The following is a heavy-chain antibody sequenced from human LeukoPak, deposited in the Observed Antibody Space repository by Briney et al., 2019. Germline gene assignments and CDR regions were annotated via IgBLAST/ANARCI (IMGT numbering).Heavy chain of an antibody. Sequence: GGSLRLSCAASGFTFSSYSMNWVRQAPGKGLEWVSSISSSSSYIYYADSVKGRFTISRDNAKNSLYLQMNRLRADDTAVYYCARDPNGDYIGAFDILGQGTRVTVSS. CDR2: ISSSSSYI. CDR1: GFTFSSYS. CDR3: ARDPNGDYIGAFDI. J-gene: IGHJ3*02. V-gene: IGHV3-21*04. D-gene: IGHD4-17*01.